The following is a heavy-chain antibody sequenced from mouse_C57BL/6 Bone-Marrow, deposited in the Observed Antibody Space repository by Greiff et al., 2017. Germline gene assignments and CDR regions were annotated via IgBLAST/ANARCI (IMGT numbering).Heavy chain of an antibody. CDR3: ARHLHYYAMDY. D-gene: IGHD2-10*01. CDR2: ISSGGSYT. CDR1: GFTFSSYG. V-gene: IGHV5-6*01. Sequence: EVKLMESGGDLVKPGGSLKLSCAASGFTFSSYGMSWVRQTPDKRLEWVATISSGGSYTYYPDSVKGRFTISRDNAKNTLYLQVSSLKSEDTAMYYCARHLHYYAMDYWGQGTSVTVSS. J-gene: IGHJ4*01.